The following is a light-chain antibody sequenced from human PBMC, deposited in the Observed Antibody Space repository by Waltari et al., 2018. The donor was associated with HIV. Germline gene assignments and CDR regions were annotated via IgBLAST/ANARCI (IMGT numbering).Light chain of an antibody. CDR1: ISNIGTNF. CDR2: RNS. Sequence: QSVLAQPPSASETPGQRVTISCSGSISNIGTNFVYWYQQLPGTAPKVLIYRNSQRPSGVPDRFSGSKSGTSASLAISGLRSEDEADYYCEAWDDRLGGHVFGGGTRLTVL. J-gene: IGLJ2*01. CDR3: EAWDDRLGGHV. V-gene: IGLV1-47*01.